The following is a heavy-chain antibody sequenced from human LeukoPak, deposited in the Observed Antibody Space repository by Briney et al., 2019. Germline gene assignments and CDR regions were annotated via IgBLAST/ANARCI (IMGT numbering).Heavy chain of an antibody. D-gene: IGHD5-18*01. Sequence: SVKVSCKASGGTFSSYAISWVRQAPGQGLEWMGRIIPILGIANYAQKFQGRVTITADKSTSTAYMELSSLRSEDTAVYYCARDESSYGYDYWGQGTLVTVST. CDR3: ARDESSYGYDY. J-gene: IGHJ4*02. CDR1: GGTFSSYA. CDR2: IIPILGIA. V-gene: IGHV1-69*04.